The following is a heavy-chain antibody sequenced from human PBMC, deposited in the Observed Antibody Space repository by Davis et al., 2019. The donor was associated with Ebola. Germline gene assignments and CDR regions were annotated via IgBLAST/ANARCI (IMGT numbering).Heavy chain of an antibody. CDR3: TTDTGTVTENDY. CDR2: IWYDGSNK. CDR1: GFTFSSYA. J-gene: IGHJ4*02. V-gene: IGHV3-33*01. D-gene: IGHD4-17*01. Sequence: PGGSLRLSCAASGFTFSSYAMHWVRQAPGKGLEWVAVIWYDGSNKYYADSVKGRFTISRDNSKNTLYLQMNSLRAEDTAVYYCTTDTGTVTENDYWGQGTLVTVSS.